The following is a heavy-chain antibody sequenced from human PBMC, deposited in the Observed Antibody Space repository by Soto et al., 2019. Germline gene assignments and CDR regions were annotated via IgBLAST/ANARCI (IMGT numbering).Heavy chain of an antibody. V-gene: IGHV1-69*06. CDR3: ARDQMTTVTPYYYYYYGMDV. J-gene: IGHJ6*02. D-gene: IGHD4-17*01. CDR2: IIPIFGTA. CDR1: GGTFSSYA. Sequence: ASVKVSCKASGGTFSSYAISWVRQAPGQGLEWMGGIIPIFGTANYAQKFQGRVTITADKSTSTAYMELSSLRSEDTAVYYCARDQMTTVTPYYYYYYGMDVWGQANTVTVSS.